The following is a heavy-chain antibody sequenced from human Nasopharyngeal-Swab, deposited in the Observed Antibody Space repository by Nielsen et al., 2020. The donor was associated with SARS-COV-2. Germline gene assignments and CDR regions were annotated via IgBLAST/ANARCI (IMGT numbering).Heavy chain of an antibody. CDR3: AKRPTGSTFGD. D-gene: IGHD3-16*01. Sequence: GGSLRLSCAASGFTFSSYAMSWVRQAPGKGLEWDSAISGSGGSTYYADSVKGRFTISRDNSKNTLYLQMNSLRAEDTAVYYCAKRPTGSTFGDWGQGTLVTVSS. J-gene: IGHJ4*02. V-gene: IGHV3-23*01. CDR2: ISGSGGST. CDR1: GFTFSSYA.